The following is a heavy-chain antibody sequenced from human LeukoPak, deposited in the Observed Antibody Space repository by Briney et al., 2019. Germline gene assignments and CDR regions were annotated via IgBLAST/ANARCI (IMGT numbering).Heavy chain of an antibody. V-gene: IGHV1-8*01. Sequence: GASMKVSCRTSGYTFTSYDINWVRQAAGQGLEWMGWMNPNSGNTGYARTFQGRVTMTRDTSIGTAYMELSSLKSEDTAMYYCARRADDYDSSAYYFWGQGTPVTVSS. J-gene: IGHJ4*02. CDR2: MNPNSGNT. CDR1: GYTFTSYD. D-gene: IGHD3-22*01. CDR3: ARRADDYDSSAYYF.